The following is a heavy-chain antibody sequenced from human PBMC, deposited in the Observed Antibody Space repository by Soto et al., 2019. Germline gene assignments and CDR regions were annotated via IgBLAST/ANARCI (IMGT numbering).Heavy chain of an antibody. CDR3: ARDFLRFGLLYYFDY. V-gene: IGHV3-21*01. CDR1: GFTFSSYN. CDR2: ISSSSSYI. Sequence: PGGSLRLSCAASGFTFSSYNMNWVRQAPGKGLEWVSSISSSSSYIYYADSVKGRFTISRDNSKNTLYLQMNSLRAEDTAVYYCARDFLRFGLLYYFDYWGQGTLVTVSS. J-gene: IGHJ4*02. D-gene: IGHD2-21*01.